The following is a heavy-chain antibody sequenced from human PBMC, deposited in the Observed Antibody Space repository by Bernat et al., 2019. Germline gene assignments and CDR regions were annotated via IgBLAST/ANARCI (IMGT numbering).Heavy chain of an antibody. CDR1: GGSISSGGYY. Sequence: QVQLQESGPGLVKPSQTLSLTCTVSGGSISSGGYYWSWIRQHPGKGLEWIGYIYYSGSTYYNPSLKSRVTISVDTSKNQFSLKLSSVTAADTAVYYCARGPLSGVAGRYWYFGLWGRGTLVTVSS. CDR2: IYYSGST. V-gene: IGHV4-31*03. D-gene: IGHD6-19*01. CDR3: ARGPLSGVAGRYWYFGL. J-gene: IGHJ2*01.